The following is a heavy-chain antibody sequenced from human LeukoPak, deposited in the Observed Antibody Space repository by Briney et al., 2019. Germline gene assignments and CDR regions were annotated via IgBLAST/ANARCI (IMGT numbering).Heavy chain of an antibody. D-gene: IGHD3-22*01. Sequence: SETLSLTCAVYGGSFSGYYWSWIRQPPGKGLEWIGEINHSGSTNYNPSLKSRVTISVDTSKDHFSLKLSSVTAADTAVYYCARAASYFSYYYDSSGYYGYWGQGTLVTVSS. CDR2: INHSGST. CDR3: ARAASYFSYYYDSSGYYGY. J-gene: IGHJ4*02. V-gene: IGHV4-34*01. CDR1: GGSFSGYY.